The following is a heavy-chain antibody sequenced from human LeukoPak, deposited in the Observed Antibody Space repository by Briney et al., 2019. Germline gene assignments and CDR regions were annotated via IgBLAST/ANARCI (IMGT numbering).Heavy chain of an antibody. J-gene: IGHJ5*02. CDR3: ARDSDTTGYSWFDP. CDR1: GGSISSYY. Sequence: SQTLSLTCTVSGGSISSYYWSWIRQPPGKGLEWIGYIYYSGSTNYNPSLKSRVTISVDTSKNQFSLKLSSVTAADTAVYYCARDSDTTGYSWFDPWGQGTLVTVSS. V-gene: IGHV4-59*12. CDR2: IYYSGST. D-gene: IGHD3-9*01.